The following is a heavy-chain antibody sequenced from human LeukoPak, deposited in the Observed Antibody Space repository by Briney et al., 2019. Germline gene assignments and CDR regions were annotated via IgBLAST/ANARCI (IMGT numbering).Heavy chain of an antibody. CDR1: GGSISSYY. Sequence: SETLSLTCTVSGGSISSYYWSWIRQPPGKGLEWIGYIYYSGSTNYNPSLKSRVTISVDTSKNQFSLKLSSVTAADTAVYYCAREDSGTYPLDYWGQGTLVTVSS. J-gene: IGHJ4*02. D-gene: IGHD2-21*01. V-gene: IGHV4-59*12. CDR2: IYYSGST. CDR3: AREDSGTYPLDY.